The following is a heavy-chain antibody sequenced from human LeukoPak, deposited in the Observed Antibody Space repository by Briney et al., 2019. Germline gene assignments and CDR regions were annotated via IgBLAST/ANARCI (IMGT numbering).Heavy chain of an antibody. CDR2: IYYSGST. J-gene: IGHJ4*02. CDR1: GGSISSSSYY. CDR3: ARYGDYEGGYFDY. D-gene: IGHD4-17*01. V-gene: IGHV4-39*01. Sequence: SETLSLTCTVSGGSISSSSYYWGWIRQPPGKGLEWIGSIYYSGSTYYNPSLKSRVTISVDTSKNQFSLKLSSVTAADTAVYYCARYGDYEGGYFDYWGQGTLVTVSS.